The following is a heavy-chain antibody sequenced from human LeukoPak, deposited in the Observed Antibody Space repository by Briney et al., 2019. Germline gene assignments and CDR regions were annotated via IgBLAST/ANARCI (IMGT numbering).Heavy chain of an antibody. D-gene: IGHD2-2*02. V-gene: IGHV1-69*13. J-gene: IGHJ6*04. Sequence: SVKVSCRASGGTFSSYAISWVRQAPGQGLEWMGGIIPIFGTANYAQKFQGRVTITADESTSTAYMELSSLRSEDTAVYYCAGLSPDIVVVPAAIPYYYYGMDVWGKGTTVTVSS. CDR1: GGTFSSYA. CDR3: AGLSPDIVVVPAAIPYYYYGMDV. CDR2: IIPIFGTA.